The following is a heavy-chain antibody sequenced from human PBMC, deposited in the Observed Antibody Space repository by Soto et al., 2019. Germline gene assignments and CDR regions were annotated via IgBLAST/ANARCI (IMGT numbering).Heavy chain of an antibody. V-gene: IGHV5-10-1*01. CDR1: GYSFTSYW. D-gene: IGHD2-2*01. CDR3: ARSCGSTSCYDYYYYGMDV. Sequence: GESLKISCKGSGYSFTSYWISWVRQMPGKGLEWMGRIDPSDSYTNYSPSFQGHVTISADKSISTAYLQWSSLKASDTAMYYCARSCGSTSCYDYYYYGMDVWGQGTKVTVSS. CDR2: IDPSDSYT. J-gene: IGHJ6*02.